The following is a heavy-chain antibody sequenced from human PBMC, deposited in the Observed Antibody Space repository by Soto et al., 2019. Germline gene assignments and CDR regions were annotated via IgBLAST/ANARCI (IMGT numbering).Heavy chain of an antibody. Sequence: GGSLRLSCAASGFTFSNAWMSWVRQAPGKGLEWVGRIKSKTDGGTTDYAAPVKGRFTISRDDSKNTLYLQMNSLKTEDTAVYYCTTDPTCCSSTSCYWNPPPIKRNDAFDIWGQGTMVTVSS. V-gene: IGHV3-15*01. CDR3: TTDPTCCSSTSCYWNPPPIKRNDAFDI. J-gene: IGHJ3*02. CDR1: GFTFSNAW. CDR2: IKSKTDGGTT. D-gene: IGHD2-2*01.